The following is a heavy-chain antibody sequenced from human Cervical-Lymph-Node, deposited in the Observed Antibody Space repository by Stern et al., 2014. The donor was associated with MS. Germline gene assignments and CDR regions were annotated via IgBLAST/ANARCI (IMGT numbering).Heavy chain of an antibody. J-gene: IGHJ4*02. CDR2: VSDYGRHE. CDR3: VRGGAISHFDN. Sequence: VQLVESGGGVVQPGRSLRLSCAASGFTFTTYGMHWVRQPPGKGLEWLAVVSDYGRHEFYADSVRGRFTISRDNSNNSLFLQMRSLRLEDTALYYCVRGGAISHFDNWGQGTLVTVSS. V-gene: IGHV3-30*06. CDR1: GFTFTTYG. D-gene: IGHD3-16*01.